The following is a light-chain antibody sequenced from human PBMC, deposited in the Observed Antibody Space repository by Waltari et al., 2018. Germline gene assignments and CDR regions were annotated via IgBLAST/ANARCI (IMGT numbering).Light chain of an antibody. Sequence: ETVMTQSPATLSISPGERATPSCRASQSVNGYLAWYQQKPGQPPRLLIYGASTRAPGVPARFTGSGSQREFTLTISSLQSEDLGIYYCQQCNDWPRGTFGQGTKVEIK. CDR2: GAS. V-gene: IGKV3-15*01. CDR3: QQCNDWPRGT. J-gene: IGKJ1*01. CDR1: QSVNGY.